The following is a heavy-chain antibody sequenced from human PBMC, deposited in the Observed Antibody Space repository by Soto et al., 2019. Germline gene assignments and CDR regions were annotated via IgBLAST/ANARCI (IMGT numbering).Heavy chain of an antibody. CDR2: INHSGST. CDR1: GGSFSGYY. CDR3: GRGLGLTDIVVVSAAMRAFDI. D-gene: IGHD2-2*01. J-gene: IGHJ3*02. Sequence: SETLSLTCAVYGGSFSGYYWSWIRQPPGKGLEWIGEINHSGSTNYNPSLKSRVTISVDTSKNQFSLKLSSVTAADTAVYYCGRGLGLTDIVVVSAAMRAFDIWGQGTMVTVSS. V-gene: IGHV4-34*01.